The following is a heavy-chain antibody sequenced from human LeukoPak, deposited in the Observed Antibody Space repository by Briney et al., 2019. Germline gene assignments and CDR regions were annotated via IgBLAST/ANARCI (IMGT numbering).Heavy chain of an antibody. CDR2: INPSGGST. V-gene: IGHV1-46*01. CDR3: ARDAEPCGGDCYGTALDDY. J-gene: IGHJ4*02. Sequence: ASVKVSCKASGYTFTSYYMHWVRQAPGQGLELMGIINPSGGSTSYAQKVQGRGTMTRDMSTSTVYMELSSLRSEDTAVYYCARDAEPCGGDCYGTALDDYWGQGTLVTVSS. CDR1: GYTFTSYY. D-gene: IGHD2-21*02.